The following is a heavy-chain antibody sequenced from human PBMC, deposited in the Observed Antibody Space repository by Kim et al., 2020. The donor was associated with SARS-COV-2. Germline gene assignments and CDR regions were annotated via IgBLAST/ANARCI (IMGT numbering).Heavy chain of an antibody. J-gene: IGHJ6*02. CDR1: GFTVSSNY. Sequence: GGSLRLSCAASGFTVSSNYMSWVRQAPGKGLEWVSVIYSGGRTYYADSVKGRFTISRDNSKNTLYLQMNSLRAEDTAVYYCGSHHYGDNEYYYYGMDVWGQGTTVTVSS. V-gene: IGHV3-53*01. D-gene: IGHD4-17*01. CDR3: GSHHYGDNEYYYYGMDV. CDR2: IYSGGRT.